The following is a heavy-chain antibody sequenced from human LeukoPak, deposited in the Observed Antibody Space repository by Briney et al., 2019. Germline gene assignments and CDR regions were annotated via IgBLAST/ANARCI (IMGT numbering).Heavy chain of an antibody. D-gene: IGHD6-13*01. J-gene: IGHJ5*02. CDR3: ARRLGPFYSSGWYAQKYNWFDP. Sequence: PSETLSLTCAVYGGSFSGYYWSWIRQPPGKGLEGMGEINHSGSTNYNPSLKSRVTISVDTSKNQFSLKLSSVTAADTAVYYCARRLGPFYSSGWYAQKYNWFDPWGQGTLVTVSS. CDR1: GGSFSGYY. V-gene: IGHV4-34*01. CDR2: INHSGST.